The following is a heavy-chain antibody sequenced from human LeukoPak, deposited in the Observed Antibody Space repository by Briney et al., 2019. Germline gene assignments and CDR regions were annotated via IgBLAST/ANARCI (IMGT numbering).Heavy chain of an antibody. CDR2: IKQDGSEK. J-gene: IGHJ4*02. CDR3: ARNHQKTTVATFGY. V-gene: IGHV3-7*03. Sequence: GGSLRLSCAASGFTFSSYWMSWVRQAPGKGLEWVANIKQDGSEKYYVDSVKGRFTISRDNAKNSLYLQMNSLRAEDTAVYYCARNHQKTTVATFGYWGQGTLVTVSS. CDR1: GFTFSSYW. D-gene: IGHD5-12*01.